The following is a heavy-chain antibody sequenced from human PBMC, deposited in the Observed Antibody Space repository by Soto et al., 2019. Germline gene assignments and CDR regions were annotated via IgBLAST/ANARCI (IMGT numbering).Heavy chain of an antibody. J-gene: IGHJ6*03. V-gene: IGHV3-74*01. CDR1: GFTFSSYW. CDR3: ARVPAALSGMAYYYYYYMDV. Sequence: GGSLRLSCAASGFTFSSYWMHWVRQAPGKGLVWVSRINSDGSSTSYADSVKGRFTISRDNAKNTLYLQMNSLRAEDTAVYYCARVPAALSGMAYYYYYYMDVWGKGTTVTVSS. D-gene: IGHD2-2*01. CDR2: INSDGSST.